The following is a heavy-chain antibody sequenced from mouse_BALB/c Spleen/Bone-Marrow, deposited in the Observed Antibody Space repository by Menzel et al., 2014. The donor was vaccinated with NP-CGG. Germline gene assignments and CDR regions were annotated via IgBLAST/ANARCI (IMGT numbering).Heavy chain of an antibody. V-gene: IGHV1-15*01. CDR1: GYTFTDYE. Sequence: LVESGAELVRPGASVTLSCEASGYTFTDYEIHWVKQTPVHGLEWIGAIDPETGGNAYNQKFKGKATLTADKSSSTAYMELRSLTSEDSAVYYCTRNWDDYFDYWGQGTTLTVSS. CDR3: TRNWDDYFDY. D-gene: IGHD4-1*01. CDR2: IDPETGGN. J-gene: IGHJ2*01.